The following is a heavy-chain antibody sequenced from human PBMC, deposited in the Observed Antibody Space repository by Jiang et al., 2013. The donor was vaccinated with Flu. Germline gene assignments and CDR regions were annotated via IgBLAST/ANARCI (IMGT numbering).Heavy chain of an antibody. V-gene: IGHV1-69*06. CDR1: SSYA. CDR3: ATTRPPGSYYPY. Sequence: SSYAISWVRQAPGQGLEWMGGIIPXFGTANYAQKFQGRVTITADKSTSTAYMELSSLRSEDTAVYYCATTRPPGSYYPYWGQGTLVTVSS. D-gene: IGHD1-26*01. CDR2: IIPXFGTA. J-gene: IGHJ4*02.